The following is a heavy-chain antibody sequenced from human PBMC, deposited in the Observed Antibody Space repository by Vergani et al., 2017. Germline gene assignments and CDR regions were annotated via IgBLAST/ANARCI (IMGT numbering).Heavy chain of an antibody. CDR3: ARTAAGDLEFDY. CDR2: IYYSGRT. CDR1: GGSISSGGYY. D-gene: IGHD6-13*01. Sequence: QVQLQESGPGLVKPSQTLSLTCTVSGGSISSGGYYWSWIRQHPGKGLEWIGYIYYSGRTYYNPSLKSRVTISVDKSKNQFSLKLSSVTAADTAVYYCARTAAGDLEFDYWGQGTLVTVSS. J-gene: IGHJ4*02. V-gene: IGHV4-31*03.